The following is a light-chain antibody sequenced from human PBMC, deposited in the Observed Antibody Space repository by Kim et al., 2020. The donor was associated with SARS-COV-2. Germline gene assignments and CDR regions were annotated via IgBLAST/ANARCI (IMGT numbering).Light chain of an antibody. J-gene: IGKJ4*01. CDR1: QSVSSN. CDR2: GAS. V-gene: IGKV3-15*01. CDR3: QQYNNWPIT. Sequence: EIVMTQSPATLSVSPGERATLSCRASQSVSSNLAWYLQKPGQAPRLLIYGASTRATGIPARFSGSGSGTEFTLTISSLQSEDFAVYYCQQYNNWPITFGGGTKVDIK.